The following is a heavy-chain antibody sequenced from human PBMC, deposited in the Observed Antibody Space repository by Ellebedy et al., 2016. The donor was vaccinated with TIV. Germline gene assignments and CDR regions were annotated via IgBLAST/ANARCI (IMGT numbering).Heavy chain of an antibody. D-gene: IGHD6-13*01. V-gene: IGHV2-5*01. CDR2: IFWSDDK. CDR3: ARNVIAESGIRKDFDY. J-gene: IGHJ4*02. Sequence: SGPTLVKPTQTLTLTCTFSGFSLSTNGVGVGWIRQPPGKAPEWLALIFWSDDKRFSPSLESRLTITKDTSKNQVVLRMTNMDPVDTATYYCARNVIAESGIRKDFDYWGQGTLVTVSS. CDR1: GFSLSTNGVG.